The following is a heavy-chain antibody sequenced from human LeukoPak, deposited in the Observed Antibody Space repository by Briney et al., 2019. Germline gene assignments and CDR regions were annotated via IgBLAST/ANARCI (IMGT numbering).Heavy chain of an antibody. Sequence: GGSLRLSCAASGFNFNTFWMTWVRQAPGKGLEWVANIKEDGSEEYYVDSVKGRSTISRDNAKDSLYLQMNSLRAEDTAVYYCARVDFWSGYLRPYFDYWGQGTLVTVSS. D-gene: IGHD3-3*01. J-gene: IGHJ4*02. V-gene: IGHV3-7*01. CDR2: IKEDGSEE. CDR1: GFNFNTFW. CDR3: ARVDFWSGYLRPYFDY.